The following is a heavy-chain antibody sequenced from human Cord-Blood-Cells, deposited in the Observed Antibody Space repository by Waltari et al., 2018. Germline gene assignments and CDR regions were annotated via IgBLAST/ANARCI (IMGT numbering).Heavy chain of an antibody. CDR3: ARGGIVVVPAAIYTFDY. CDR1: GGSFSGYY. D-gene: IGHD2-2*01. J-gene: IGHJ4*02. Sequence: QVQLQQWGAGLLKPSETLSLTCAVYGGSFSGYYWSWIRQPPGKGLEWIGEINHRGSTNQNPATNSRVTISIDPFQNQVSLKVSSVTAADTAVYYCARGGIVVVPAAIYTFDYWGQGTLVTVSS. CDR2: INHRGST. V-gene: IGHV4-34*01.